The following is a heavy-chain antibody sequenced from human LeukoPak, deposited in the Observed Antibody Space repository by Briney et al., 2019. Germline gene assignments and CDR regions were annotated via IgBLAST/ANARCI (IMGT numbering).Heavy chain of an antibody. CDR1: GGSISSYY. CDR3: ARATYCGGDCYFAFDI. D-gene: IGHD2-21*02. Sequence: SETLSLTCTVSGGSISSYYWSWIRQPPGKGLEWIGYIYYSGGTNYNPSLKSRVTISVDTSKNQFSLKLSSVTAADTAVYYCARATYCGGDCYFAFDIWGQGTMVTVSS. V-gene: IGHV4-59*01. CDR2: IYYSGGT. J-gene: IGHJ3*02.